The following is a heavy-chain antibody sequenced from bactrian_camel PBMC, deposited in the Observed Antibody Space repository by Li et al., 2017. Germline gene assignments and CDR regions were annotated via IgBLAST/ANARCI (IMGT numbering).Heavy chain of an antibody. J-gene: IGHJ4*01. D-gene: IGHD5*01. CDR1: EFTSS. Sequence: HVQLVESGGGSVQTGQSLRLSCVASEFTSSMAWFRQGASGEREGVASIDNFGATDYAYVVRGRFTISKDNAENILFLDMSSLKPEDTAMYYCAAESPSLAGWKPTSLLNQFAYNYWGQGTQVTVS. CDR3: AAESPSLAGWKPTSLLNQFAYNY. V-gene: IGHV3S9*01. CDR2: IDNFGAT.